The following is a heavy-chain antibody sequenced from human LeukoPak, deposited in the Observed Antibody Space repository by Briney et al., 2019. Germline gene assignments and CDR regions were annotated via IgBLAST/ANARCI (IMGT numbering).Heavy chain of an antibody. CDR2: IWYDGSNK. Sequence: GGSLRLSCAASGFTFSSYGMHWVRQAPGKGLEWVAVIWYDGSNKYYADSVKGRFTISRDNSKNTLYLQMNSLRAEDTAVYYCARDWGRYCSGGSCYVDYWGQGTLVTVSS. CDR1: GFTFSSYG. CDR3: ARDWGRYCSGGSCYVDY. J-gene: IGHJ4*02. D-gene: IGHD2-15*01. V-gene: IGHV3-33*01.